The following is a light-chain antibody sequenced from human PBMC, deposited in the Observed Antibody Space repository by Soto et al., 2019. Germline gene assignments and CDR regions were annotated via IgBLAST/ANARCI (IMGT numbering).Light chain of an antibody. J-gene: IGKJ4*02. CDR1: QSVGNN. CDR2: ATS. CDR3: QQYGAWPLT. V-gene: IGKV3-15*01. Sequence: EIVVTQSPATLSVSPGERATLSCRASQSVGNNFAWYQQKPGQAPRLLIFATSTRATGVPARFSGSGSGTEFPLTLSSLQSEDFAVYYCQQYGAWPLTFGGGAKVEIE.